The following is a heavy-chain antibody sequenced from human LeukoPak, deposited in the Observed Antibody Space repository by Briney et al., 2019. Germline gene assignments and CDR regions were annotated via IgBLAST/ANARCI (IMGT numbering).Heavy chain of an antibody. V-gene: IGHV3-23*01. J-gene: IGHJ5*02. CDR1: GFTFSSYA. Sequence: GGSLRLSCAASGFTFSSYAMSWVRQAPGKGLEWVSAISGSGGSTYYADSVKGRFTISRDNSKNTLYLQMNSLRTEDTAVYYCATEFNYYGSGSYSWGQGTLVTVSS. D-gene: IGHD3-10*01. CDR2: ISGSGGST. CDR3: ATEFNYYGSGSYS.